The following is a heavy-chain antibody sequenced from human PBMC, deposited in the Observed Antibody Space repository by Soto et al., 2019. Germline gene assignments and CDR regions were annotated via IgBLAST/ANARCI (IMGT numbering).Heavy chain of an antibody. D-gene: IGHD3-10*01. CDR1: GFTFDDYG. CDR3: VRDRYGSGRIFDY. Sequence: GGSLRLSCAASGFTFDDYGMSWVRQAPGKGLEWVSGINWNGGSTGYADSVKGLFTSSRDNAKNSLYLQMNSLRADDTALYHCVRDRYGSGRIFDYWGQGTLVTVSS. V-gene: IGHV3-20*01. CDR2: INWNGGST. J-gene: IGHJ4*02.